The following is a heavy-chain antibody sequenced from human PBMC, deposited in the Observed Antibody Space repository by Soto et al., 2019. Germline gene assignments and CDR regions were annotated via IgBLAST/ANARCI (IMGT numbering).Heavy chain of an antibody. D-gene: IGHD3-16*01. CDR2: IFHSGET. CDR3: ARRGKGYAFDI. J-gene: IGHJ3*02. Sequence: QLQLQESGPGLLKTSETLSLTCSVSGGFVSSRAYYWAWIRQPPGKGLEWIGNIFHSGETYYNPSLKSRVTLAVDMSTNQFSLRLTSENAADTAVYFCARRGKGYAFDIWGQGTMITVSS. V-gene: IGHV4-39*01. CDR1: GGFVSSRAYY.